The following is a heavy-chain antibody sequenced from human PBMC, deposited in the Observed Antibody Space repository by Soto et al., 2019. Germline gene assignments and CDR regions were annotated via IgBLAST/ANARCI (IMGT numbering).Heavy chain of an antibody. CDR2: IYRDGTT. D-gene: IGHD5-12*01. CDR3: ARGPGGYPPSY. V-gene: IGHV3-74*01. CDR1: GFSLNNYW. J-gene: IGHJ4*02. Sequence: GGSLRLCCAVSGFSLNNYWMHWVRQRPGKGLVWVARIYRDGTTSYADSVKGRFTISGDNAKNTVSLQMNSLKDEDTAVYYCARGPGGYPPSYWGQGTLVTVSS.